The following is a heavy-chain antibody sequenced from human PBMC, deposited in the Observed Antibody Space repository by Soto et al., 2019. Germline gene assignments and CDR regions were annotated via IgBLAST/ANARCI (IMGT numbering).Heavy chain of an antibody. V-gene: IGHV1-18*01. Sequence: QVQLVQSGPEVKKPGASVKVSCKAYVYTFDTYGIRWVRQAPGQGLEWMGWVSPYDGNTNYAQKFQGRVTMTTDTSTRTAYMELRSLRSDDSALYYCARDSPTYCGGGSCNLNRAFDIWGQGTMVTVSS. CDR3: ARDSPTYCGGGSCNLNRAFDI. CDR2: VSPYDGNT. J-gene: IGHJ3*02. CDR1: VYTFDTYG. D-gene: IGHD2-15*01.